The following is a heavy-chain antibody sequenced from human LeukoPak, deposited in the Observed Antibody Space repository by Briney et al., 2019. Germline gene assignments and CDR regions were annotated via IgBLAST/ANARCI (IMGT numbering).Heavy chain of an antibody. V-gene: IGHV1-2*02. CDR3: ARGYCSGGSCYSRYYYYYYMDV. Sequence: GASVKVSCKASGYTFTGYYMHWVRQAPGQGLEWMGWINPNSGGTNYAQKFQGRVTMTRDTSISTAYMELSSLRSEDTAVYYCARGYCSGGSCYSRYYYYYYMDVWGKGTTVTISS. J-gene: IGHJ6*03. CDR1: GYTFTGYY. D-gene: IGHD2-15*01. CDR2: INPNSGGT.